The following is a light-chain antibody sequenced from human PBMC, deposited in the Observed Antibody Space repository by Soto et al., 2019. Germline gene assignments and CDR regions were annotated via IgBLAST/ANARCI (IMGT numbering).Light chain of an antibody. J-gene: IGLJ3*02. CDR1: SSDIGGYNH. CDR2: EVV. CDR3: CSYTSSNTWV. V-gene: IGLV2-14*01. Sequence: QSVLTQPASVSGSPGQSITISCTGTSSDIGGYNHVSWYQQHPNKAPKLMIYEVVIRPSGVSNRFSGSKSASTASLTISELQSEDEADYYCCSYTSSNTWVFGGGTKLTVL.